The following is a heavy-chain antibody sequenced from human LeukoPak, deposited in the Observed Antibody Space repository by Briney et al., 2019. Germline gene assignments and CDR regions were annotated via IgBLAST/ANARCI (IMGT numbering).Heavy chain of an antibody. CDR2: ISGSGGST. D-gene: IGHD6-19*01. CDR1: GFTFSSYA. J-gene: IGHJ4*02. Sequence: PGGPLRLSCAASGFTFSSYAMSWVRQAPGKGLEWVSAISGSGGSTYYADSVKGRFTISRDNSKNTLYLQMNSLRAEDTAVYYCAKDPTGLDSSGWFFDYWGQGTLVTVSS. V-gene: IGHV3-23*01. CDR3: AKDPTGLDSSGWFFDY.